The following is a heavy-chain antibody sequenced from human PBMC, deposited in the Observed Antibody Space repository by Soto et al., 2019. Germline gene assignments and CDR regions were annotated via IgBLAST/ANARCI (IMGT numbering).Heavy chain of an antibody. CDR2: IFHSGTT. D-gene: IGHD6-6*01. CDR1: GASIRSSY. V-gene: IGHV4-59*01. Sequence: PSETLSLTCTVSGASIRSSYWIWIRPPPGKGLEWIGYIFHSGTTNYNPSLKSRVTISVDTSKNQFPLNLSSLTTADTAVYFCAGGGNRYSSTSSGGCGFDYWGQGTLVTVSS. CDR3: AGGGNRYSSTSSGGCGFDY. J-gene: IGHJ4*02.